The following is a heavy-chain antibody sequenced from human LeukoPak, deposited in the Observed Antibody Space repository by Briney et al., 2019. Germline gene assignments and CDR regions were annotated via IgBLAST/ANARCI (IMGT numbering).Heavy chain of an antibody. D-gene: IGHD4-11*01. Sequence: PSETLSLTCSVSGGSISSYYWSWIRKPPGKGLEWIGFIYYSWSINYNPSLKSRLTISVDTSKNQFSLKLSSVTAADTAVYYCARGTVTTYAEYFQHWGQGTLVTVSS. V-gene: IGHV4-59*08. CDR3: ARGTVTTYAEYFQH. CDR1: GGSISSYY. CDR2: IYYSWSI. J-gene: IGHJ1*01.